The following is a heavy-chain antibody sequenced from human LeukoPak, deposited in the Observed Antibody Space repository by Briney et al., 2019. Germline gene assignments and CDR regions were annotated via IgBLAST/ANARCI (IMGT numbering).Heavy chain of an antibody. CDR3: AGGGNYYDSSGYYFY. D-gene: IGHD3-22*01. V-gene: IGHV4-4*02. J-gene: IGHJ4*02. Sequence: SETLSLTCAVSGGSISSSNWWSWVRQPPGKGLEWIGEIYHSGSTNYNPSLKSRVTISVDKSKTQFSLKLSSVTAADTAVYYCAGGGNYYDSSGYYFYWGQGTLVTVSS. CDR2: IYHSGST. CDR1: GGSISSSNW.